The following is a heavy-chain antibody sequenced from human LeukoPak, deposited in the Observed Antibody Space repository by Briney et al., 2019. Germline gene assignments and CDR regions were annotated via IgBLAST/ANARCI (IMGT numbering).Heavy chain of an antibody. Sequence: SETLSLTCTVSGGSISSGSYYWSWIRQPAGKGLEWIGRIYTSGSTNYNPSLKSRVTISVDTSKNQFSLKLSSVTAADTAVYYCARRSQGIQLWLKNLYYFDYWGQGTLVTVSS. D-gene: IGHD5-18*01. V-gene: IGHV4-61*02. CDR3: ARRSQGIQLWLKNLYYFDY. CDR2: IYTSGST. CDR1: GGSISSGSYY. J-gene: IGHJ4*02.